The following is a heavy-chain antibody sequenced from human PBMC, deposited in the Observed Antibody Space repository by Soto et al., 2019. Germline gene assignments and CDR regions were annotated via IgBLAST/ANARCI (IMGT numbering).Heavy chain of an antibody. CDR1: GGSTSSDY. Sequence: SETLSLTCTVSGGSTSSDYWSWIRQPPGKGLEWIGYIYYSGSTNYNPALKSRVTISVDTSKNQFSLKLSSVTAAVTVVYYCARGGYDILSGYGYFDYWGQGTLVT. V-gene: IGHV4-59*01. D-gene: IGHD3-9*01. CDR2: IYYSGST. CDR3: ARGGYDILSGYGYFDY. J-gene: IGHJ4*02.